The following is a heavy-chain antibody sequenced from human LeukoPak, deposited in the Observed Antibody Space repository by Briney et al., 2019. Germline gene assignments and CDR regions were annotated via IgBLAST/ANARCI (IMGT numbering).Heavy chain of an antibody. Sequence: GASVKVSCKASGYTFTGYYMHWVRQAPGQGPEWMGWFNPHSGGTNYAQKFQGRVTMTGDTSISTAYMELSRLRSDDTAVYYCARPQVTTEAFDIWGQGTMVTVSS. D-gene: IGHD4-17*01. CDR3: ARPQVTTEAFDI. CDR2: FNPHSGGT. V-gene: IGHV1-2*02. J-gene: IGHJ3*02. CDR1: GYTFTGYY.